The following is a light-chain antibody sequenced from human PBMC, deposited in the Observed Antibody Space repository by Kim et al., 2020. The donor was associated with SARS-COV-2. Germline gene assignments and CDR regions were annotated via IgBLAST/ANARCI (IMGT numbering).Light chain of an antibody. V-gene: IGKV2-28*01. CDR1: QSLLHSNGYNY. Sequence: DIVMTQSPLSLPVTPGEPASISCRSSQSLLHSNGYNYLDWYLQKPGQSRQLLIYLGSNRASGVPDRFSGSGSGTDFTLKISRVEAEDVGVYYCMQALQTPYTFGQGTKLEI. CDR3: MQALQTPYT. CDR2: LGS. J-gene: IGKJ2*01.